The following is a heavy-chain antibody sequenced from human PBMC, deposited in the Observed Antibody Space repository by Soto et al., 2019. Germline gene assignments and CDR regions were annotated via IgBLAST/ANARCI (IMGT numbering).Heavy chain of an antibody. V-gene: IGHV3-21*01. J-gene: IGHJ5*02. D-gene: IGHD2-21*01. CDR3: VRSGTARLLRHSWFDT. Sequence: EVQLVESGGGLVKPGGSLRLSCAASGFTFNTYDMNWVRQAPGKGLEWVSSITTSSAYIYYADSLKGRITISRDNAKNPLFLQINSLRAEDTAVYYCVRSGTARLLRHSWFDTWGQGTLVTGSS. CDR2: ITTSSAYI. CDR1: GFTFNTYD.